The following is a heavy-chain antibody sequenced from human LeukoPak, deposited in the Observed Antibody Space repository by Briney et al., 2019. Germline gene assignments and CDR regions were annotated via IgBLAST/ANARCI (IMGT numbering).Heavy chain of an antibody. Sequence: PSGTLSLTCAVSGGSISDDNWWSWVRQPPGKGPEGIGEVDQSETTNYNPPLKSRVTISVDKSKKQFSLKMTSVTAADTAVYYCAKGYRGGYLDFDSWGQGTLVTVSS. CDR1: GGSISDDNW. V-gene: IGHV4-4*02. CDR2: VDQSETT. D-gene: IGHD5-24*01. CDR3: AKGYRGGYLDFDS. J-gene: IGHJ4*02.